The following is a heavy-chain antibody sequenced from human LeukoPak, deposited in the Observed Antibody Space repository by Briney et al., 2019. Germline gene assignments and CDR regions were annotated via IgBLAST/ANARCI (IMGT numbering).Heavy chain of an antibody. Sequence: GGSLRLSCAASGFTSSKYWMLWVRQAPGKGLESVSRINTDGTVTTYADSVKGRFAVSRDNADNTMFLQMNSVRDEDTAVYYCATKQWLAPPPDSWGQGTPVTVSS. J-gene: IGHJ4*02. CDR1: GFTSSKYW. D-gene: IGHD6-19*01. CDR3: ATKQWLAPPPDS. V-gene: IGHV3-74*01. CDR2: INTDGTVT.